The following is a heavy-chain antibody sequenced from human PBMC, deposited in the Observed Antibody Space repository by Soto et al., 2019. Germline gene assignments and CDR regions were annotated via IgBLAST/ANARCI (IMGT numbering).Heavy chain of an antibody. Sequence: PGGSLRLSCAASGFTFSTYGMHWVRQAPGKGLEWVAVIWYDGSNKYYSDSVKGRFTISRDNSKNTLYLQMNSLRAEDTAVYYCARDKDRRLSSPFDYWGQGILVTVSS. V-gene: IGHV3-33*01. J-gene: IGHJ4*02. D-gene: IGHD6-13*01. CDR3: ARDKDRRLSSPFDY. CDR1: GFTFSTYG. CDR2: IWYDGSNK.